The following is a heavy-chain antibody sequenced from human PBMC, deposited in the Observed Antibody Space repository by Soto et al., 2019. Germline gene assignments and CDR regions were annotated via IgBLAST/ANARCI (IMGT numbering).Heavy chain of an antibody. D-gene: IGHD3-22*01. CDR1: GYSFTSYW. CDR2: IYPGDSDT. V-gene: IGHV5-51*01. J-gene: IGHJ6*02. Sequence: GESLKISCKGSGYSFTSYWIGWVRQMPGKGLEWMGIIYPGDSDTRYSPSFQGQVTISADKSISTAYLQWSSLKASDTAMYYCARHRTDGGSGYFQYYYYYGMDVWGQATTVNVSS. CDR3: ARHRTDGGSGYFQYYYYYGMDV.